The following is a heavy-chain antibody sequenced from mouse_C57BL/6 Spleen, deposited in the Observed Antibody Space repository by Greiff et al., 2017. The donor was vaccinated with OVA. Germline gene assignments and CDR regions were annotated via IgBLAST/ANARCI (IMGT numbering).Heavy chain of an antibody. CDR2: INPNNGGT. Sequence: VQLQQSGPELVKPGASVKMSCKASGYTFTDYNMHWVKQRHGKSLEWIGYINPNNGGTSYNQKFKGKATLTVNTSSSTAYMELLSPTSEDSAVYYCARTGTWFAYWGQGTLVTVSA. V-gene: IGHV1-22*01. D-gene: IGHD4-1*01. J-gene: IGHJ3*01. CDR1: GYTFTDYN. CDR3: ARTGTWFAY.